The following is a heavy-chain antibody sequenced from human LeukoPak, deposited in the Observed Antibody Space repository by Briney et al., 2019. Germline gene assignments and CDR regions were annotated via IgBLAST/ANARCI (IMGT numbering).Heavy chain of an antibody. V-gene: IGHV3-23*01. D-gene: IGHD6-13*01. CDR2: ISGSGGST. CDR3: GNIKQQLVFDAFDI. J-gene: IGHJ3*02. CDR1: GFTFSSYG. Sequence: GGTLRLSCAASGFTFSSYGMSWVRQAPGKGLKWVSAISGSGGSTYYADSVKGRFTISRDNSKNTLYLQMNSLRAEDTAVYYCGNIKQQLVFDAFDIWGQGTMVTVSS.